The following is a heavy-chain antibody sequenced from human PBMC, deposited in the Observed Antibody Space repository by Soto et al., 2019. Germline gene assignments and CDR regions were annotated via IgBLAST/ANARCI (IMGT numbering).Heavy chain of an antibody. CDR2: IKRKTDGGTT. D-gene: IGHD4-17*01. Sequence: EVQLVESGGGLVKPGGSLRLSCAASGFTFSNAWMSWVRQAPGKGLEWVGRIKRKTDGGTTDYAAPVKGRFTISRDDSKNTLYLQMNSLKTEDTAVYYCTTAATTVTTNDYWGQGTLVTVSS. CDR3: TTAATTVTTNDY. CDR1: GFTFSNAW. V-gene: IGHV3-15*01. J-gene: IGHJ4*02.